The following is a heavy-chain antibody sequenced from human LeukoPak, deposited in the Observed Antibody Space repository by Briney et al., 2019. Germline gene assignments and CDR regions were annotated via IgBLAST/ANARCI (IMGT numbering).Heavy chain of an antibody. CDR1: GFTFSTYA. Sequence: GGSLRLSCAASGFTFSTYAMHWVRQAPGKGLEWVALISSDGSHKKSTDSVKGRFTISRDNSKNTLYLQMNSLRAEDTAVYYCAREHHYDSSERGIDIWGQGTMVTVSS. V-gene: IGHV3-30*03. CDR2: ISSDGSHK. CDR3: AREHHYDSSERGIDI. D-gene: IGHD3-22*01. J-gene: IGHJ3*02.